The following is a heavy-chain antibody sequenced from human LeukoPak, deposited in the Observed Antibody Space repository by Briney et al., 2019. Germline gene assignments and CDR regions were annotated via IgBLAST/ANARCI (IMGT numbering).Heavy chain of an antibody. CDR2: IIPIFGTA. CDR1: GGTFSSYA. Sequence: ASVKVSCKASGGTFSSYAISWVRQAPGQGLEWMGGIIPIFGTANYAQKFQGRVTITTDESTSTAYMELSSLRSEDTAVYYCARDRSPYYDSSGYPYDYWAREPWSPSPQ. V-gene: IGHV1-69*05. J-gene: IGHJ4*02. CDR3: ARDRSPYYDSSGYPYDY. D-gene: IGHD3-22*01.